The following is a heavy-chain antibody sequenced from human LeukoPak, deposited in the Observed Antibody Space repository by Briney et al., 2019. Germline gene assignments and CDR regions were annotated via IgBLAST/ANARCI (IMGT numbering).Heavy chain of an antibody. CDR3: AKGLPKSSSSSWYTD. Sequence: PGGSLGLSCAASGFTFDDYAMHWVRQAPGKGLEWVSGISWDSGFIGYADSVEGRFTISRDNAKNSLYLQMNSLRVEDTALYYCAKGLPKSSSSSWYTDWGQGTLVTVSS. CDR1: GFTFDDYA. V-gene: IGHV3-9*01. CDR2: ISWDSGFI. D-gene: IGHD2-2*02. J-gene: IGHJ4*02.